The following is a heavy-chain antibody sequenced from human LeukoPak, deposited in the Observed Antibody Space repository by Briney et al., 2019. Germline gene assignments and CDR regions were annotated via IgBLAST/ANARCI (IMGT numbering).Heavy chain of an antibody. CDR2: IIPIFGTA. D-gene: IGHD3-3*01. CDR1: GGTFISYA. J-gene: IGHJ4*02. Sequence: ASVKVSCKASGGTFISYAISWVQQAPGQGLEWMGGIIPIFGTANYAQKFQGRVTITADESTSTAYMELSSLRSEDTAVYYCARPRTIFGVYYFDYWGQGTLVTVSS. V-gene: IGHV1-69*01. CDR3: ARPRTIFGVYYFDY.